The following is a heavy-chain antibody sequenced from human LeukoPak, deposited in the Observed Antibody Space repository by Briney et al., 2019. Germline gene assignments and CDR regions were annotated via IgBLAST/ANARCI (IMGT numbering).Heavy chain of an antibody. D-gene: IGHD1-26*01. V-gene: IGHV3-43*02. Sequence: GGSLRLSCAASGMNFERYAMRWVRQRPGKGLEWVGVISADGKADPADAVKGRFTVSRDNSKDSLSLQMSSLRDEDTALYYCATWAFYHDLDVWGQGTTVIVSS. CDR3: ATWAFYHDLDV. J-gene: IGHJ6*02. CDR2: ISADGKA. CDR1: GMNFERYA.